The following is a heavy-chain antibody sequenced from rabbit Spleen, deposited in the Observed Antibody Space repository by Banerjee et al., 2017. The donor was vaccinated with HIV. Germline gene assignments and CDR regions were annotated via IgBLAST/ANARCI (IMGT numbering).Heavy chain of an antibody. Sequence: QSLEESGGDLVKPGASLTLTCTASGFSFSSNDYMCWVRQAPGKGLEWISCIGSSSSGFTYSATWAKGRFTISKTSSTTVTLQMTSLTVADAAAYFCARDAGSSCSSYGMDLWGPGTLVTVS. CDR3: ARDAGSSCSSYGMDL. V-gene: IGHV1S40*01. CDR2: IGSSSSGFT. CDR1: GFSFSSNDY. J-gene: IGHJ6*01. D-gene: IGHD8-1*01.